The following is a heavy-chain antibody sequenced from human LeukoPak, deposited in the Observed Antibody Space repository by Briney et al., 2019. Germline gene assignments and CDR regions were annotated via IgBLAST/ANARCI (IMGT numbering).Heavy chain of an antibody. V-gene: IGHV3-30-3*01. CDR2: ISYDGSNK. J-gene: IGHJ4*02. Sequence: PGRSLRLSCAASGFTFSSYAMHWVRQAPGKGLEWVAVISYDGSNKYYADSVKGRFTISRDNSKNTLYLQMNSLRAEDTAVYYCARDLVPAAIETYYFDYWGQGTLVTVSS. D-gene: IGHD2-2*01. CDR1: GFTFSSYA. CDR3: ARDLVPAAIETYYFDY.